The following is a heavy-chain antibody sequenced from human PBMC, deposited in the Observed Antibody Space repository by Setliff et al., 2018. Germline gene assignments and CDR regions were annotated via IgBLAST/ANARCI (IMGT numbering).Heavy chain of an antibody. D-gene: IGHD6-19*01. CDR2: ISGYGSRT. Sequence: LRLSCAASGFTFSSYAMTWVRQAPGKGLEWVSGISGYGSRTYYADSVKGRSTISRDNSQNTMYLQMNSLRAEDTAVYYCIRDTSGRDVFDIWGQGTMVTVSS. V-gene: IGHV3-23*01. CDR3: IRDTSGRDVFDI. CDR1: GFTFSSYA. J-gene: IGHJ3*02.